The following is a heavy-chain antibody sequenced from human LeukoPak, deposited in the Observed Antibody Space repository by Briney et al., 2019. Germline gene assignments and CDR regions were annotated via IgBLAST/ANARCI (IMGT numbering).Heavy chain of an antibody. D-gene: IGHD3-22*01. Sequence: GGSLRLSCAASGFTFSSYSMNWVRQAPGKGLEWVSYISSSSSTIYYADSVKGRFTLSRDNAKNSLYLQMNSLRDEDTAVYYCARASYYYDSSGYYQFDFWGQGTLVTVSS. CDR2: ISSSSSTI. V-gene: IGHV3-48*02. J-gene: IGHJ4*02. CDR1: GFTFSSYS. CDR3: ARASYYYDSSGYYQFDF.